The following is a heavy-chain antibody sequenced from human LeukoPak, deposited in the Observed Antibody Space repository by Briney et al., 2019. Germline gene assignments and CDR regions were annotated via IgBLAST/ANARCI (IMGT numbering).Heavy chain of an antibody. J-gene: IGHJ6*03. CDR1: GYTFTGYY. Sequence: ASVKVSCKASGYTFTGYYMHWVRQAPGQGLEWMGWINPNSGGTNYAQKFQGRVTMTRDTSISTAYMELSRLRSDDTAVYYCARNSLTLGYYMDAWGKGTTVTISS. CDR2: INPNSGGT. CDR3: ARNSLTLGYYMDA. D-gene: IGHD3-9*01. V-gene: IGHV1-2*02.